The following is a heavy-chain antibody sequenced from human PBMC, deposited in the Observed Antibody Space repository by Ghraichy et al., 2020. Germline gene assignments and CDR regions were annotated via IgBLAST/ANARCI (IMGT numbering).Heavy chain of an antibody. CDR3: ARGRADYYEPSFFDC. D-gene: IGHD3-22*01. J-gene: IGHJ4*02. V-gene: IGHV3-11*06. CDR1: GFTFSDYY. Sequence: LSLTCATSGFTFSDYYMTWIRQAPGKGLEWISYISGSNRYRNYADSVKGRFTISRDNAQKSVYLQMKSLRAEDTAVYYCARGRADYYEPSFFDCWGQGTLVTVSS. CDR2: ISGSNRYR.